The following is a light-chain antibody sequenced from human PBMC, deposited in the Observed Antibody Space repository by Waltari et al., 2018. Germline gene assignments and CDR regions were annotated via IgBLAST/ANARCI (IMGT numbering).Light chain of an antibody. CDR1: SRAVGGYNY. Sequence: QSALTQPASVSGSPGPSITISCTGTSRAVGGYNYVSWYQQPPGKAPKRMIYDVSKRPSGVSNRFSGSKSGNTASLTISGLQAEDEADYYCSSYTSSSTLVFGGGTKLTVL. CDR3: SSYTSSSTLV. J-gene: IGLJ3*02. V-gene: IGLV2-14*01. CDR2: DVS.